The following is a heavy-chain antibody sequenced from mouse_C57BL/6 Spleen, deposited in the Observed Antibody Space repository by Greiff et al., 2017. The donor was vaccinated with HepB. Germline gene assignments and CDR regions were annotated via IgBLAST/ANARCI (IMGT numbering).Heavy chain of an antibody. J-gene: IGHJ3*01. CDR3: AREVIYDGYYGWFAY. CDR1: GYAFSSSW. D-gene: IGHD2-3*01. Sequence: QVQLKQSGPELVKPGASVKLSCKASGYAFSSSWMNWVKQRPGKGLEWIGRIYPGDGDTNYNGKFKGKTTLTADKSSSTAYMQLSSLTSEDSTVYCCAREVIYDGYYGWFAYWGQGTLVTVSA. CDR2: IYPGDGDT. V-gene: IGHV1-82*01.